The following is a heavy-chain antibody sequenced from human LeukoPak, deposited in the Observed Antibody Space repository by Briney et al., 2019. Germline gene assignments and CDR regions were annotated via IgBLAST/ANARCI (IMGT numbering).Heavy chain of an antibody. D-gene: IGHD3-10*01. J-gene: IGHJ4*02. V-gene: IGHV4-34*01. CDR3: AREMVRPGGAKDDY. CDR2: INHSGST. CDR1: GGSFSGYY. Sequence: PSETLSLTCAVSGGSFSGYYWSWIRQPAGKGLEWIGEINHSGSTNYNPSLKSRVTISVDTSKNQFSLKLSSVTAADTAVYYCAREMVRPGGAKDDYWGQGTLVTVSS.